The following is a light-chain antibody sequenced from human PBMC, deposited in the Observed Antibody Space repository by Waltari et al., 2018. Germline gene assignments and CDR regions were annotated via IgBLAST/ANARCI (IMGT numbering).Light chain of an antibody. J-gene: IGKJ1*01. CDR3: QHYVRLPAT. CDR2: AAS. CDR1: QGVSRA. Sequence: SCRAMQGVSRALAWYQQKAGQAPRLLIYAASTRAPGIPDRFSGSGSGTDFSLTISRLEPEDFAVYYCQHYVRLPATFGQGTKVESK. V-gene: IGKV3-20*01.